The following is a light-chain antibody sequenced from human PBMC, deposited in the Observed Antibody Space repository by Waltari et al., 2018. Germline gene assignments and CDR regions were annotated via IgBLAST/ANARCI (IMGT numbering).Light chain of an antibody. CDR2: KDD. J-gene: IGLJ2*01. V-gene: IGLV6-57*01. CDR1: SGYIATHY. Sequence: FMLTQPHSVSESPGKTVTISCTASSGYIATHYLHWYQQRPGRSPTTMIYKDDQRPSGVPDRFSGSIDSSSNTASLTISGLKTEDEADYYCQSYDGNTVVFGGGTKLTVL. CDR3: QSYDGNTVV.